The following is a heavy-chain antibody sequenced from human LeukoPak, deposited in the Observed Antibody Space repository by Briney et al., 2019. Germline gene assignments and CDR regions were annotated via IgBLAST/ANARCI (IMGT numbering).Heavy chain of an antibody. CDR3: ARVLSTSWPSYYYYGMDV. CDR1: GFTFGDYG. V-gene: IGHV3-49*04. CDR2: IRSETYGGTT. D-gene: IGHD6-13*01. Sequence: GGSLRLSCTASGFTFGDYGLSWVRQAPGKGLEWVGFIRSETYGGTTEYAASVKGRFTISRDESKRIAHLQMNSLTSEDTALSYSARVLSTSWPSYYYYGMDVWGQGTTVTVSS. J-gene: IGHJ6*02.